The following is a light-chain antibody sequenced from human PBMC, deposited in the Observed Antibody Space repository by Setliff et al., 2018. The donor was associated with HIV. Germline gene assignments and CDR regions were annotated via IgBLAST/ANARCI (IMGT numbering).Light chain of an antibody. Sequence: QSVLTQPPSVSGAPGQRVTFSCTGSSSKIGAGYDVHWYQQLPGTAPKLLIYGNSNRPSGVPDRFSGSKSGTSASLAITGLQAEDEADYYCQSYDSSLSGSYVFGTGTKVTVL. CDR2: GNS. J-gene: IGLJ1*01. CDR1: SSKIGAGYD. CDR3: QSYDSSLSGSYV. V-gene: IGLV1-40*01.